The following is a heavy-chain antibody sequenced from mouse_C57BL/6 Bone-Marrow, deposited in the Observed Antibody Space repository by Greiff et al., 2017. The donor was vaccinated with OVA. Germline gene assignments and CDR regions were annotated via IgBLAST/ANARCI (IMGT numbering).Heavy chain of an antibody. Sequence: EVMLVESGGGLVKPGGSLKLSCAASGFTFSEYGMHWVRQAPEKGLEWVAYISSGSSTIYYADTVKGRFTISRDNAKNTLFLQMTSLRSEDTAMYYCARPGDYDGYYFDYWGQGTTLTVSS. V-gene: IGHV5-17*01. D-gene: IGHD2-4*01. CDR3: ARPGDYDGYYFDY. J-gene: IGHJ2*01. CDR1: GFTFSEYG. CDR2: ISSGSSTI.